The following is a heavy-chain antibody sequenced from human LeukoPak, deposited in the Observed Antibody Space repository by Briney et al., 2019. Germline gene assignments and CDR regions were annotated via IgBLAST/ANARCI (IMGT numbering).Heavy chain of an antibody. CDR1: GFTFSDYY. Sequence: PGGSLRLSCAASGFTFSDYYMSWIRQVPGKGLEWVSYITGSGSITDHADSVKGRFTISRDNAKNSLYLQMNSLRAEDTAVYYRAKIGGYNYGYEDFWGQGTLVTVSS. J-gene: IGHJ4*02. V-gene: IGHV3-11*01. CDR2: ITGSGSIT. D-gene: IGHD5-18*01. CDR3: AKIGGYNYGYEDF.